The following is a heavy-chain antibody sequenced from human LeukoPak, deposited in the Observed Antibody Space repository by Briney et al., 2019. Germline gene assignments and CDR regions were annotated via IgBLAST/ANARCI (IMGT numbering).Heavy chain of an antibody. CDR2: IYYSGSA. CDR3: ARSYGSGNYFDY. V-gene: IGHV4-59*02. D-gene: IGHD3-10*01. Sequence: PSETLSLTCTVSGGSVSTYYWSWIRQPPGKGLEWIGYIYYSGSANYNPSLKSRVTISIDTSKNQFSLKLSSVTAADTAVYYCARSYGSGNYFDYWGQGTLVTVSS. J-gene: IGHJ4*02. CDR1: GGSVSTYY.